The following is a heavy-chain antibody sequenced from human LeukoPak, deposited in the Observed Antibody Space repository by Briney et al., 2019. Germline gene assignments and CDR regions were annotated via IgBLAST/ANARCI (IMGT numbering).Heavy chain of an antibody. D-gene: IGHD7-27*01. Sequence: GGSLRLSCAASGFTFSSYAMSWVRQAPGKGLERVSAISGSGGSTYYADSVKGRFTISRDNSKNTLYLQMNSLRAEDTAVYYCAKDLLVPPYYWGSGFDYWGQGTLVTVSS. CDR2: ISGSGGST. CDR3: AKDLLVPPYYWGSGFDY. V-gene: IGHV3-23*01. J-gene: IGHJ4*02. CDR1: GFTFSSYA.